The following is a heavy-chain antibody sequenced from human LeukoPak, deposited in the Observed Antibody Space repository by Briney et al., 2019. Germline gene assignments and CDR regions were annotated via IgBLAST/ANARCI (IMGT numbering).Heavy chain of an antibody. CDR2: INTSGST. CDR3: ARLQGDYSFGY. Sequence: KPSETLSLTCTVSGGSISSYYWSWIRQPAGKGLEWIGRINTSGSTSYNPSLKSRVTISEDTSKNQFSLKLRSVTAADTAVYYCARLQGDYSFGYWGQGTLVAVSS. CDR1: GGSISSYY. D-gene: IGHD4-11*01. V-gene: IGHV4-4*07. J-gene: IGHJ4*02.